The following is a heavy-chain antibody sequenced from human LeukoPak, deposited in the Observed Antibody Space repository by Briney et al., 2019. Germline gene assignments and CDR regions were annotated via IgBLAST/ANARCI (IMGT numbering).Heavy chain of an antibody. V-gene: IGHV3-48*01. D-gene: IGHD5-18*01. Sequence: PGGSLRLSCVASGFTFSDHSLNWVRQAPGKGLDWLSYISSRSVTVLYAESVKGRFTISRDNAKNILYLQMNSLRPEDTALYYCVRGETATSRTSFDYWGQGALVTVSP. CDR3: VRGETATSRTSFDY. J-gene: IGHJ4*02. CDR1: GFTFSDHS. CDR2: ISSRSVTV.